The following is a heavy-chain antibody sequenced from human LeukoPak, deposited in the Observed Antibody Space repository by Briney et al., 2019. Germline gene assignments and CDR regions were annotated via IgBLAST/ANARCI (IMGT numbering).Heavy chain of an antibody. D-gene: IGHD3-10*01. Sequence: GGSLRLSCAASGFSFSTHGMHWVRQAPGKGPEWVAAIWYDGSIKYYADSVRGRFTISRDNSVDTLYLQMNSLRADDTAVYYCARAVGPYDYWGQGTLVTVSS. CDR2: IWYDGSIK. CDR3: ARAVGPYDY. V-gene: IGHV3-33*01. CDR1: GFSFSTHG. J-gene: IGHJ4*02.